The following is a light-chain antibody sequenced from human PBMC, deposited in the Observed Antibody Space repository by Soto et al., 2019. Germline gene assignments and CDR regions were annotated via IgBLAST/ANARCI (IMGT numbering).Light chain of an antibody. Sequence: DIQMTQSPSTLSASVGDRVTITCRASQSISTWLAWYQQKPGKAPNLLIYKASTLESGVPSRFSGSGSGTEFTLTINSLQPDDFATYYCQHYYPYSGTFGQGTKVEIK. CDR1: QSISTW. CDR2: KAS. V-gene: IGKV1-5*03. CDR3: QHYYPYSGT. J-gene: IGKJ1*01.